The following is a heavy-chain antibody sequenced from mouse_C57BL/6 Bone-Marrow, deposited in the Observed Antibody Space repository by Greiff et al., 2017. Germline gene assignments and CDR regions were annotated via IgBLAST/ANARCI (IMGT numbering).Heavy chain of an antibody. J-gene: IGHJ3*01. D-gene: IGHD1-3*01. CDR2: ICPGNSGT. CDR1: GYTFTSYW. CDR3: TRKSILTFAY. V-gene: IGHV1-5*01. Sequence: VQLQQSGTVLARPGASVKMSCKTSGYTFTSYWMHWVKQRPGQGLEWIGAICPGNSGTSYNQKFKGKAKLTAVTSASTAYMELSSLTNEYSAVSYYTRKSILTFAYWGQGTLVTVSA.